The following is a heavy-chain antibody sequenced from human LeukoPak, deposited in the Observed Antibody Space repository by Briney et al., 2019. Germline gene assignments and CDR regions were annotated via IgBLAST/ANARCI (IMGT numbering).Heavy chain of an antibody. V-gene: IGHV3-30*02. CDR2: IRHDGNNK. Sequence: GGSLRLSCAASGFTFSSYGMHWVRQAPGKGLEWVAFIRHDGNNKYYADSVKGRFTISRDNSKNTLYLQMNSLRAEDTAVYYCAKDEPGELSYLDYWGQGTLVTVSS. J-gene: IGHJ4*02. CDR1: GFTFSSYG. D-gene: IGHD3-16*02. CDR3: AKDEPGELSYLDY.